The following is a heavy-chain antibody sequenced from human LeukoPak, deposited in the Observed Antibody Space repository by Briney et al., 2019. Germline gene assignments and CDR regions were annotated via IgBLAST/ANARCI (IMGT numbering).Heavy chain of an antibody. J-gene: IGHJ4*02. CDR2: ISSSGSTI. Sequence: GGSLRLSCAASGFTFSDYYMSWIRQAPGKGLEWVSYISSSGSTIYYADSVKGRFTIYRDNAKNSLYLQMNSLRAEDTAVYYCASLSWFGELFDYWGQGTLVTVSS. D-gene: IGHD3-10*01. CDR3: ASLSWFGELFDY. CDR1: GFTFSDYY. V-gene: IGHV3-11*01.